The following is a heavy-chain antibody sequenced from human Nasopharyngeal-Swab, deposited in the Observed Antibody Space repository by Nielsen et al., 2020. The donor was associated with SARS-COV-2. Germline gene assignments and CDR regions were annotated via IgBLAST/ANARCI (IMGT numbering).Heavy chain of an antibody. CDR3: ARGPGYCSSTSCHAYFDY. J-gene: IGHJ4*02. CDR1: GGSFSGYY. Sequence: ESLRLSCAVYGGSFSGYYWSWIRQPPGKGLEWIGEINHSGSTNYNPSLKSRVTISVDTSKNQFSLKLSSVTAADTAVYYCARGPGYCSSTSCHAYFDYWGQGTLVTVSS. CDR2: INHSGST. D-gene: IGHD2-2*01. V-gene: IGHV4-34*01.